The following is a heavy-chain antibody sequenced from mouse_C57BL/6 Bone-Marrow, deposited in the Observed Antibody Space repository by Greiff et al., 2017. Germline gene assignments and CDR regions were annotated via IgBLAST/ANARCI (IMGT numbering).Heavy chain of an antibody. V-gene: IGHV1-50*01. Sequence: QVQLQQPGAELVKPGASVKLSFKASGYTFTSYWMQWVKQRPGQGLEWIGEIDPSDSYTNYNQKFKGKATLTVDTSSSTAYMQLSSLTSEDSAVYYCARVYFEDYYAMDYWGQGTSVTVSS. CDR3: ARVYFEDYYAMDY. CDR2: IDPSDSYT. CDR1: GYTFTSYW. J-gene: IGHJ4*01. D-gene: IGHD2-4*01.